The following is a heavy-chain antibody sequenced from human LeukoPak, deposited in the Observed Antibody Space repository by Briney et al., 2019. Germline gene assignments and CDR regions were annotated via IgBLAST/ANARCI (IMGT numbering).Heavy chain of an antibody. CDR1: GFTFTTYE. CDR3: ARKTFGTVYFDY. Sequence: SGGSLRLSCAASGFTFTTYEMNWVRQAPGKGLEWISYISLGGGDTIYYADSVKGRFTISRDNAKNSVYLQMKSLRGKDTAVYYCARKTFGTVYFDYWGQGNLVTVSS. J-gene: IGHJ4*02. V-gene: IGHV3-48*03. D-gene: IGHD1-1*01. CDR2: ISLGGGDTI.